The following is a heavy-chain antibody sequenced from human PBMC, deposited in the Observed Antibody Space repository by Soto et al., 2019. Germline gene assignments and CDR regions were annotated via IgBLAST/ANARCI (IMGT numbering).Heavy chain of an antibody. J-gene: IGHJ5*02. V-gene: IGHV1-69*01. CDR3: ERVIMTTVVTHWFDP. Sequence: QVQLVQSGAEVKKPGSSVKVSCKASGGTFSSYAISWVRWAPGQGLEWMGVIIPICGTANYAQKFQGRVTIPADESTRPAYRALSSLRSEDTAVYYCERVIMTTVVTHWFDPWGQGTLVTVSS. D-gene: IGHD4-17*01. CDR1: GGTFSSYA. CDR2: IIPICGTA.